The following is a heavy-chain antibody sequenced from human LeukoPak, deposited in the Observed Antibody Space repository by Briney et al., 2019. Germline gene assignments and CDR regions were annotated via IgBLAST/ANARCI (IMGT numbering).Heavy chain of an antibody. Sequence: SETLSLTCTVSGGSISSYYWSWIRQPAGKGLEWIGRIYISGSTNYNPSLKSRVTMSVDTSKNQFSLKLSSVTAADTAVYYCARDWLGQWLVTAFDIWGQGTMVTVSS. CDR1: GGSISSYY. CDR3: ARDWLGQWLVTAFDI. CDR2: IYISGST. D-gene: IGHD6-19*01. J-gene: IGHJ3*02. V-gene: IGHV4-4*07.